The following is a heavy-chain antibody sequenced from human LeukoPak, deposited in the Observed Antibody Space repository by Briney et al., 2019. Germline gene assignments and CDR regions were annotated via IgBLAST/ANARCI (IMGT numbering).Heavy chain of an antibody. Sequence: GSSVNDTLKGSRYTLTELFLHWLRPAPGKGLDWVGGFDPEGGKSIYAYKLQSRVTVTEEPSTDTAYMELSILRSEDTAVYYCARKRAEYFQHWGQGTLVTVSS. CDR3: ARKRAEYFQH. V-gene: IGHV1-24*01. CDR2: FDPEGGKS. CDR1: RYTLTELF. J-gene: IGHJ1*01.